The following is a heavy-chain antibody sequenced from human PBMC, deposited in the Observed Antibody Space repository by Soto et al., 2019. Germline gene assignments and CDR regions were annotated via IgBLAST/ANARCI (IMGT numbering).Heavy chain of an antibody. CDR2: IIPYYNTL. CDR3: ASGASRWYPYFFDS. V-gene: IGHV1-69*01. D-gene: IGHD6-13*01. CDR1: EGTFNSYA. J-gene: IGHJ4*02. Sequence: QAQVVQSGAEVRKPGSSVKLSCKASEGTFNSYAIAWVRQAPGQGLEWMGGIIPYYNTLNYAQKFQDRVTITADASTNTVYMELSSHRSDDTAVYFCASGASRWYPYFFDSWAQGTLVTVYS.